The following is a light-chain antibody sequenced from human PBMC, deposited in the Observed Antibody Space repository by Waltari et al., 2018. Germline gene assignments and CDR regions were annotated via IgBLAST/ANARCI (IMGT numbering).Light chain of an antibody. Sequence: EIVVTQSPAALSLSPGDRVTISCMASQSVRNNFAWYQQKPGQAPRLLIFDASTRATGIPARVSGSGSGTEFTLTINTLQSEDLGIYYCQQYDNLITFGQGTRLEIK. V-gene: IGKV3D-15*01. J-gene: IGKJ5*01. CDR1: QSVRNN. CDR2: DAS. CDR3: QQYDNLIT.